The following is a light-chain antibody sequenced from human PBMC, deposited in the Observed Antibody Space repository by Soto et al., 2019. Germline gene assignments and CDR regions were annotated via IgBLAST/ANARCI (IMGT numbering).Light chain of an antibody. Sequence: DIQMTQSPSSLSASVGDRVTITCRASQDISNYLAWYQQKPGEVPKLLIYAASTLQKGVQSRFSGGGSGTLFPLTISSLQPDDVATYYCQKYNSAPKTFGRGTRLEIK. CDR3: QKYNSAPKT. V-gene: IGKV1-27*01. CDR1: QDISNY. CDR2: AAS. J-gene: IGKJ2*01.